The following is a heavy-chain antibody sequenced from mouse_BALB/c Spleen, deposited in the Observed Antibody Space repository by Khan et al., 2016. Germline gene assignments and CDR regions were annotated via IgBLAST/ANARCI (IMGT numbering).Heavy chain of an antibody. CDR3: ARGNSYYDYDY. Sequence: QVQLQQSGAELARPGASVKLSCKASGYTFTSYWMQWVKQRPGQGLEWIGAIYPGDGDTRYTQKFKGKATLTADKSSSTAHMQLSSLASEDSAVYYCARGNSYYDYDYWGQGTTLTVSS. V-gene: IGHV1-87*01. J-gene: IGHJ2*01. D-gene: IGHD2-4*01. CDR1: GYTFTSYW. CDR2: IYPGDGDT.